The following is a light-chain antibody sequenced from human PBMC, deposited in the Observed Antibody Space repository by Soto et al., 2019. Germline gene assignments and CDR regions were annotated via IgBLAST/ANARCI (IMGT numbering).Light chain of an antibody. CDR3: AAWDDSLSGHVV. J-gene: IGLJ2*01. V-gene: IGLV1-44*01. CDR2: SNN. Sequence: QSVLTQPPSASGTPGQRVTISCSGSNSNIGRNTVNWYQQLPGAAPNLLIYSNNQRPSGVPDRFSGSKSGTSASLAISGLQSEDEADYYCAAWDDSLSGHVVFGGGTKVTVL. CDR1: NSNIGRNT.